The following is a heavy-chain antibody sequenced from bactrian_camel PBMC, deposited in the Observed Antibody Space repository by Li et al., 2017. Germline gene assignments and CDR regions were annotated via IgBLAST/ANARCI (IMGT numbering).Heavy chain of an antibody. J-gene: IGHJ4*01. CDR3: AARTYCYESVALVPWEWENYSL. CDR2: IDRYTTT. CDR1: IYNGDC. V-gene: IGHV3S53*01. D-gene: IGHD3*01. Sequence: HVQLVESGGGSVQAGGSLRLSCTASIYNGDCMGWFRQAPGKEREGVAFIDRYTTTTYTDSVKGRFTISQDNAKNTLYLQMNSLKLEDTAVYTCAARTYCYESVALVPWEWENYSLRGRGTQVTVS.